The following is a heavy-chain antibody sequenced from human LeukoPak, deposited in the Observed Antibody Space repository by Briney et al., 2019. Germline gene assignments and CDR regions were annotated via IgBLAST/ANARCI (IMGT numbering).Heavy chain of an antibody. CDR2: INQDGSVK. CDR1: AFSFRTYW. J-gene: IGHJ4*02. Sequence: PGGSLRPSCVASAFSFRTYWMNWVRQAPGKGLEWVGNINQDGSVKHYLDSVKGRLTISRDNAKNSLYLQMNSLRADDTAVYYCAVIDSNGWQVGLDYWGQGTQVTVSS. D-gene: IGHD6-19*01. CDR3: AVIDSNGWQVGLDY. V-gene: IGHV3-7*01.